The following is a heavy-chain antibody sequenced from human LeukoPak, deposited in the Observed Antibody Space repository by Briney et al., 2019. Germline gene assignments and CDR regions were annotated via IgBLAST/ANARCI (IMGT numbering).Heavy chain of an antibody. Sequence: PGGSLRLSCAASGFTFSSYAMHWVRQAPGKGLEWVAVISYDGSNKYYADSVKGRFTISRDNSKNTLYLQMNSLRAEDTAVYYCARDSNKVRGVIKYWGQGTLVTVSS. J-gene: IGHJ4*02. CDR2: ISYDGSNK. CDR3: ARDSNKVRGVIKY. CDR1: GFTFSSYA. D-gene: IGHD3-10*01. V-gene: IGHV3-30*04.